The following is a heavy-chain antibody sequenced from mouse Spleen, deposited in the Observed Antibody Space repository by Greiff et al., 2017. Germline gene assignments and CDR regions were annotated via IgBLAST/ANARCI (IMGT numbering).Heavy chain of an antibody. D-gene: IGHD2-14*01. J-gene: IGHJ4*01. CDR2: ISSGGSYT. V-gene: IGHV5-9*02. CDR1: GFAFSSYD. Sequence: EVQGVESGGGLVKPGGSLKLSCAASGFAFSSYDMSWVRQTPEKRLEWVATISSGGSYTYYPDSVKGRFTISRDNARNTLYLQMSSLRSEDTALYYCARQGYDPHYAMDYWGQGTSVTVSS. CDR3: ARQGYDPHYAMDY.